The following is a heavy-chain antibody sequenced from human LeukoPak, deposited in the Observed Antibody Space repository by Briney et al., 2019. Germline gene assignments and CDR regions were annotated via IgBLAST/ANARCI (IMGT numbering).Heavy chain of an antibody. J-gene: IGHJ5*02. CDR1: GFTFSSYW. D-gene: IGHD2/OR15-2a*01. CDR2: IKQDGSDK. Sequence: GGSLRLSCAASGFTFSSYWMSWVRQAPGKGLEWVASIKQDGSDKYFVDSVKGRFTISRDNAKNSLYLQMNSLRAEDTAVYYCARGIVQSPNWFDPWGQGTLVTVSS. CDR3: ARGIVQSPNWFDP. V-gene: IGHV3-7*01.